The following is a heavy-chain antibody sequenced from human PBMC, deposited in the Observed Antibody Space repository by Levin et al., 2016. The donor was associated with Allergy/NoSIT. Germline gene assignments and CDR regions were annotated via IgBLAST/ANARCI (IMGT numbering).Heavy chain of an antibody. D-gene: IGHD5-18*01. CDR1: GGTFSSYA. CDR3: ARDGGDTAMVYSGWFDP. J-gene: IGHJ5*02. V-gene: IGHV1-69*06. Sequence: SVKVSCKASGGTFSSYAISWVRQAPGQGLEWMGGIIPIFGTANYAQKFQGRVTITADKSTSTAYMELSSLRSEDTAVYYCARDGGDTAMVYSGWFDPWGQGTLVTVSS. CDR2: IIPIFGTA.